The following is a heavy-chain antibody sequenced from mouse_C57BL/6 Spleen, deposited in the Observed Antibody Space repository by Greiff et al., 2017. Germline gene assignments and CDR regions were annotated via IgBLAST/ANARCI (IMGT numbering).Heavy chain of an antibody. D-gene: IGHD2-4*01. CDR3: ARGHDYWYFDV. CDR1: GYTFTDYY. J-gene: IGHJ1*03. Sequence: QVQLQQSGAELVRPGASVKLSCKASGYTFTDYYINWVKQRPGQGLEWIARIYPGSGNTYYNEKFKGKATLTAEKSSSTAYMQLSSLTSEDSAVYFCARGHDYWYFDVWGTGTTVTVSS. CDR2: IYPGSGNT. V-gene: IGHV1-76*01.